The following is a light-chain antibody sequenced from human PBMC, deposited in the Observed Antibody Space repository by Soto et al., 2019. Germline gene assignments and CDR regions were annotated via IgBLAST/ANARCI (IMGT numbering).Light chain of an antibody. J-gene: IGKJ1*01. CDR3: QQSYSTPWT. CDR2: AAS. Sequence: DSQMTQSPASLSASGGERVTITCRASQSISSYLNWYQQKPGKAPKLLIYAASSLQSGVPSRFSGSGSGTDFTLTISSLQPEDFATYYCQQSYSTPWTFGQGTKVDIK. V-gene: IGKV1-39*01. CDR1: QSISSY.